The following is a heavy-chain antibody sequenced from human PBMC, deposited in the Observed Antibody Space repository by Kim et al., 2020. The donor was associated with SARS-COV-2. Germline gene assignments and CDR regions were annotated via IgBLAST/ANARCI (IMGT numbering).Heavy chain of an antibody. V-gene: IGHV1-69*04. J-gene: IGHJ1*01. D-gene: IGHD6-13*01. CDR1: GGTFSSYA. Sequence: SVKVSCKASGGTFSSYAISWVRQAPGQGLEWMGRIIPILGIANYAQKFQGRVTITADKSTSTAYMGRGSRGSEETPGYYCGRVGGSSGGGEGVVFWGQG. CDR2: IIPILGIA. CDR3: GRVGGSSGGGEGVVF.